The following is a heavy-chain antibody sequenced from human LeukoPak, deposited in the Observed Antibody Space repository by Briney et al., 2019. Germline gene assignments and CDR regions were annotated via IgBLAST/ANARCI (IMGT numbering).Heavy chain of an antibody. CDR1: GFTFSSYW. CDR2: IKQDGSEK. Sequence: GGSPRLSCAASGFTFSSYWMSWVRQAPGKGLEWVANIKQDGSEKYYVDSVKGRFTISRDNAKNSLYLQMNSLRAEDTAVYYCARDGPNQWIQLWTGVYYYGMDVWGQGTTVTVSS. J-gene: IGHJ6*02. CDR3: ARDGPNQWIQLWTGVYYYGMDV. V-gene: IGHV3-7*01. D-gene: IGHD5-18*01.